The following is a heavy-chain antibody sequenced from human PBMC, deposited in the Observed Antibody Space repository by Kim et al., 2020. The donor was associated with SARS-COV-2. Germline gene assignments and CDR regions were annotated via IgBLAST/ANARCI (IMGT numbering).Heavy chain of an antibody. CDR3: ARANPRGYFDY. D-gene: IGHD3-10*01. J-gene: IGHJ4*02. Sequence: SETLSLTCTVSGGSISSGGCYWSWIRQHPGKGLEWIGYMYYTGSTYYNPSLKSRVSISVDTSKNQVSLKLSSVTAADTAVYYCARANPRGYFDYWGQGTLVTVSS. CDR1: GGSISSGGCY. CDR2: MYYTGST. V-gene: IGHV4-31*03.